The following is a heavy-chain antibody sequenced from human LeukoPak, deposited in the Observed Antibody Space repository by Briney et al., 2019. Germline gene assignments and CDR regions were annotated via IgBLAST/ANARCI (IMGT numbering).Heavy chain of an antibody. V-gene: IGHV3-7*01. CDR1: GFTFSSYW. CDR2: IKQDGSEK. J-gene: IGHJ6*03. CDR3: ARELRQYYAPVDHMDV. D-gene: IGHD2/OR15-2a*01. Sequence: GGSLRLSCAASGFTFSSYWMSWVRQAPGKGLEWVANIKQDGSEKYYVDSVKGRFTISRDNAKNSLYLQMNSLRAEDTAVYYCARELRQYYAPVDHMDVWGKGTTVTVSS.